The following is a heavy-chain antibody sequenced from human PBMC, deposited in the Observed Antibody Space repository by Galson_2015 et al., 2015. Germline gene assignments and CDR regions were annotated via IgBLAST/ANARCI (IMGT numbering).Heavy chain of an antibody. V-gene: IGHV4-39*01. CDR1: GGSISTRTHY. J-gene: IGHJ3*01. CDR2: SHYSGIT. CDR3: ARNWDSSTLLGNAFDV. D-gene: IGHD2-2*01. Sequence: SLTCTVSGGSISTRTHYWHWIRQPPGKGLEWVGNSHYSGITYYNPSLKGRVPISVDTSKNQFSLRLTSVTAADTALYFCARNWDSSTLLGNAFDVWGQGTMVTVTS.